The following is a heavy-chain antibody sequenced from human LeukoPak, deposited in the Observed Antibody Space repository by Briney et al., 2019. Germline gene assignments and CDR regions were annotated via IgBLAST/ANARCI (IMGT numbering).Heavy chain of an antibody. Sequence: ASVKVSCKASGYTFTGYYIHWVRQAPGQGLEWMGWINPKSGTTIYAQKFQGRVTMTRDTSISTAYMEVSRLRSDGTAVYYCARVETAFDIWGQGTMVTVSS. CDR1: GYTFTGYY. V-gene: IGHV1-2*02. CDR3: ARVETAFDI. CDR2: INPKSGTT. J-gene: IGHJ3*02.